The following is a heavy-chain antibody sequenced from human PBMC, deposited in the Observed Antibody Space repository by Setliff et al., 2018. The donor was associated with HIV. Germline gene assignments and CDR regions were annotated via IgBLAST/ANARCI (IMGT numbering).Heavy chain of an antibody. CDR1: GGSISSNKW. CDR3: ARGGAFWSGYYGFDY. D-gene: IGHD3-3*01. J-gene: IGHJ4*02. V-gene: IGHV4-4*02. Sequence: SETLSLTCAVPGGSISSNKWWSWVRQPPGKGLEWIGEIYHSGSTTYNPSLKSRVTISVDKSKNQFSLNLTSVTAADTAVYYCARGGAFWSGYYGFDYWGQGTLVTVS. CDR2: IYHSGST.